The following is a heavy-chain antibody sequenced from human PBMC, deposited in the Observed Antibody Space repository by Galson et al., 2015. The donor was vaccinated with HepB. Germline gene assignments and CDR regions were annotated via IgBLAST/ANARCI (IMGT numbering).Heavy chain of an antibody. V-gene: IGHV3-23*01. D-gene: IGHD3-3*01. CDR2: ISGSGGST. Sequence: SLRLSCAASGFTFSSYAMSWVRQAPGKGLEWVSAISGSGGSTYYADSVKGRFTISRDNSKNTLYLQMNSLRAEDTAVYYCVSPNWGFLEWLFDYWGQGTLVTVSS. CDR1: GFTFSSYA. CDR3: VSPNWGFLEWLFDY. J-gene: IGHJ4*02.